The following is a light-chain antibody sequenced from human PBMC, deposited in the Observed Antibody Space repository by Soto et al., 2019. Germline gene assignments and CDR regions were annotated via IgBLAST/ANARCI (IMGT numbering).Light chain of an antibody. CDR2: AAS. Sequence: AIRMTQSPSSFSASTGDRVMISCQASEGISSYLAWYQQKPGKAPKLLIYAASTLQSGVPSGFSGGASRTDFTLTISCPQSEDFATYYCQQYYSYLLTFGEGTKVEIK. J-gene: IGKJ4*01. CDR3: QQYYSYLLT. CDR1: EGISSY. V-gene: IGKV1-8*01.